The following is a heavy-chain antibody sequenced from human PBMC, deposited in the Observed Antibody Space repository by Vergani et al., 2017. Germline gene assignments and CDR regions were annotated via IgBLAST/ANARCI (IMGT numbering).Heavy chain of an antibody. CDR1: GDSISSGGYY. Sequence: QVQLQESGPGLVKPSQTLSLTCSVSGDSISSGGYYWSWIRQHPGKGLEWIGYIYYSGSTYYNPSLKSRVTISADTSKNQFSLNLSSVTAADTAMYYCARVVGMRDYYGMDVWGQGTTVTVSS. D-gene: IGHD2-21*01. J-gene: IGHJ6*02. CDR3: ARVVGMRDYYGMDV. CDR2: IYYSGST. V-gene: IGHV4-31*03.